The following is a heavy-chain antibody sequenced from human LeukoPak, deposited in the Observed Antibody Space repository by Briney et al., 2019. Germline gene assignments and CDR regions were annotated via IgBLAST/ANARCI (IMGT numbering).Heavy chain of an antibody. CDR2: MRSKNNNYTT. Sequence: GGSLRLSCAASGFNFGGSPMHWVRQASGKGLEWVGRMRSKNNNYTTGYAASVKGRFIISRNDSKNMSYLQMNNLKTEDTAVYYCQAYYYYYMDVWGKGTTVTVPS. J-gene: IGHJ6*03. CDR3: QAYYYYYMDV. CDR1: GFNFGGSP. V-gene: IGHV3-73*01.